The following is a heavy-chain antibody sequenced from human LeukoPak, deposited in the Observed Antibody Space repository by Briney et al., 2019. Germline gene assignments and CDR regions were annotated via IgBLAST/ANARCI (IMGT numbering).Heavy chain of an antibody. CDR2: IIPIFGTA. D-gene: IGHD6-19*01. J-gene: IGHJ3*02. CDR3: ARGHSSGWYSAFDI. V-gene: IGHV1-69*06. Sequence: ASVKLSCKASGGTFSSYAISWVRQAPGQGLEWRGGIIPIFGTANYAQKFQGRVTITADKSTSTAYMELSSLRSEDTAVYYCARGHSSGWYSAFDIWGQGTMVTVSS. CDR1: GGTFSSYA.